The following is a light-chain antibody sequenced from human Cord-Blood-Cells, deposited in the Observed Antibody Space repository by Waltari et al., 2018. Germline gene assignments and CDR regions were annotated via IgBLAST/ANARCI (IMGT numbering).Light chain of an antibody. CDR1: SSNIGRND. J-gene: IGLJ2*01. V-gene: IGLV1-47*01. Sequence: QSVLTQPPSASGTPVQRVTISCSGSSSNIGRNDVYWYQQLPGTAPKLLIYRNNQRPSGVPDRFSGSKSGTSASLAISGLRSEDEADYYCAAWDDSLSGRVFGGGTKLTVL. CDR3: AAWDDSLSGRV. CDR2: RNN.